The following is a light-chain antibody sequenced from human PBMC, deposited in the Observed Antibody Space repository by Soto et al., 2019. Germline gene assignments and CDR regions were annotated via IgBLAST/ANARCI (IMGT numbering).Light chain of an antibody. V-gene: IGKV3-20*01. J-gene: IGKJ4*01. CDR1: QSVSSTY. CDR2: GAS. Sequence: EIMLTQSPGTLSLSPGERATLSCRASQSVSSTYLAWYQQKPGQAPRLLIYGASSRATGIPDRFSGSGSGTDFTLTISRLEPEDFVVYYCQQYGSSPLLTFGGGTKVEIK. CDR3: QQYGSSPLLT.